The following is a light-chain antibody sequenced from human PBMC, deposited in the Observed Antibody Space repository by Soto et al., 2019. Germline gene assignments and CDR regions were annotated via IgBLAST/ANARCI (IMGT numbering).Light chain of an antibody. V-gene: IGKV3-20*01. CDR3: QQYAYSPRT. CDR1: QSVSSNY. CDR2: DAS. J-gene: IGKJ1*01. Sequence: EIVLTQSPGTLSLSPGERATLSCRASQSVSSNYLAWYQQKPGQAPRLIIYDASSRASGIPDRFSGSGSGTDFTLTITRLQPEDFAMYYCQQYAYSPRTFGQGTKVEIK.